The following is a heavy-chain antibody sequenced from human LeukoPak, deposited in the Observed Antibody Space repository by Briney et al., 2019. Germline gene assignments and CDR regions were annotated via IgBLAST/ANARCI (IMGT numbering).Heavy chain of an antibody. J-gene: IGHJ4*02. D-gene: IGHD6-13*01. V-gene: IGHV1-2*02. CDR1: GYTFTDYF. Sequence: ASVKVSCKASGYTFTDYFMHWVRQAPGQGLEWMGWINPNSGGTNYAQKFQGRVTMTRDTSISTAYMELSRLRSDDTAVYYCARGCSSSWSANDYWGQGTLVTVSS. CDR2: INPNSGGT. CDR3: ARGCSSSWSANDY.